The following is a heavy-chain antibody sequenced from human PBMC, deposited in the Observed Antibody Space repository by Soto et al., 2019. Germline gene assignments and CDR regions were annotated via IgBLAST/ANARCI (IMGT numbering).Heavy chain of an antibody. CDR3: AMKSSGWFYFDY. CDR2: ISGSGDST. D-gene: IGHD6-13*01. J-gene: IGHJ4*02. CDR1: GITFSSYA. V-gene: IGHV3-23*01. Sequence: PGGSLRLSCAASGITFSSYAMNWVRQAPGKGLEWVSTISGSGDSTYYADSVKGRFTISRDNSKNTLFLQMTSLRAEDTAAYYCAMKSSGWFYFDYWGQGTLVTVSS.